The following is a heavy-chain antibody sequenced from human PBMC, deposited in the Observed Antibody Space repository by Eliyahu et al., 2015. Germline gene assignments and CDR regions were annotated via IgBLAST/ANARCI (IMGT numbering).Heavy chain of an antibody. CDR3: AKLVAATNYFNY. Sequence: EVHLLESGGTLVQPGGSLRXXCAASGFMFSSYAMAXVRQTPGKGLXWVSSISSHGSSGFTYYADSVKGRFTISRDNSKNTVYLQMNSLRAEDTALYYCAKLVAATNYFNYWGQGTLITVSS. V-gene: IGHV3-23*01. D-gene: IGHD5-12*01. J-gene: IGHJ4*02. CDR1: GFMFSSYA. CDR2: ISSHGSSGFT.